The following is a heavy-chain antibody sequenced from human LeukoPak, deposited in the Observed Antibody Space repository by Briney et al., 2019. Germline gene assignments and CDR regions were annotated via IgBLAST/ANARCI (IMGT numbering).Heavy chain of an antibody. J-gene: IGHJ4*02. V-gene: IGHV1-8*03. CDR3: ARRIAASGTPLGY. Sequence: ASVKVSCKASGYTFTSYDINWVRQATGQGLEWMGWMNPNSGNTGYAQKFQGRVTITRNTSISTAYMELSSLRSEDTAVYYCARRIAASGTPLGYWGQGTLLTVFS. CDR2: MNPNSGNT. CDR1: GYTFTSYD. D-gene: IGHD6-6*01.